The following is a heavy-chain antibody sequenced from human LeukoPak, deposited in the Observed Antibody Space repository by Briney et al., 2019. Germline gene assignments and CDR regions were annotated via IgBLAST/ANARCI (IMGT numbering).Heavy chain of an antibody. Sequence: GGSLRLSCAASGFTFSDYYMSWIRRAPGKGLEWVSYISSSGSTIYYADSVKGRFTISRDNAKNSLYLQMNSLRAEDTAVYYCARASALAAVNYWGQGTLVTVSS. V-gene: IGHV3-11*01. CDR3: ARASALAAVNY. CDR1: GFTFSDYY. CDR2: ISSSGSTI. D-gene: IGHD6-13*01. J-gene: IGHJ4*02.